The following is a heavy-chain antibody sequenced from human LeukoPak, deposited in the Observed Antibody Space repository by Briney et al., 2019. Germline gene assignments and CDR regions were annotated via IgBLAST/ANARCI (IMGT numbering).Heavy chain of an antibody. V-gene: IGHV1-69*04. CDR1: GGTFSSYA. D-gene: IGHD1-26*01. Sequence: SVKVSCKASGGTFSSYAISWVRQAPGQGLEWMGRIIPILGIANYAQKFQGRVTITADKSTSTAYMELSSLRSEDTAAYYCARDRPYVRSYYYFDYWGQGTLVTVSS. CDR3: ARDRPYVRSYYYFDY. CDR2: IIPILGIA. J-gene: IGHJ4*02.